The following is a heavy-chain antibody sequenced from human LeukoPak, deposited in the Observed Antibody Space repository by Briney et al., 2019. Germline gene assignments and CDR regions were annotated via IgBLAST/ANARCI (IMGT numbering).Heavy chain of an antibody. CDR2: IWYDGSNK. CDR1: GFTFSSYG. J-gene: IGHJ6*02. D-gene: IGHD2-8*02. Sequence: PGGSLRLSCAASGFTFSSYGMHWVRQAPGKGLEWVAVIWYDGSNKYYADSVKGRFTISRDNSKNTLYLQMSSLRAEDTAVYYCARDSFYCTGGSCYYYYGMDVWGQGTTVTVSS. CDR3: ARDSFYCTGGSCYYYYGMDV. V-gene: IGHV3-33*08.